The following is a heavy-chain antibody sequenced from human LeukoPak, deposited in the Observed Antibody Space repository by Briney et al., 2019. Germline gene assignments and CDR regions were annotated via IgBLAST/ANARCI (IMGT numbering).Heavy chain of an antibody. CDR3: VKDRKPMVTIPWFDP. CDR1: GFTFSTYA. V-gene: IGHV3-23*01. Sequence: GGSLRLSCAASGFTFSTYAMSWVRQAPGKGLEWVSAISGSGGTTYYADSVRGRFTISRDNSKNTLYLQMNSLRAEDTAVYYCVKDRKPMVTIPWFDPWGQGTLVTVSS. D-gene: IGHD4-17*01. J-gene: IGHJ5*02. CDR2: ISGSGGTT.